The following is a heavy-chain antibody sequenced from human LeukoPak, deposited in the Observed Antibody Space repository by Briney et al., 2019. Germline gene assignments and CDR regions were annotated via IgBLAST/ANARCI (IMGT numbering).Heavy chain of an antibody. V-gene: IGHV3-23*01. CDR2: ISGSGFYT. J-gene: IGHJ4*02. CDR1: GFTFSTYG. D-gene: IGHD2/OR15-2a*01. Sequence: GGSLRLSCAASGFTFSTYGMSWVRRAPGKGLEWVSGISGSGFYTYYADSVKGRFTISRDNPKSTLYLQMNYLRAEDTAVYYCARAHSMEQRERHFDYWGQGTLVTVSS. CDR3: ARAHSMEQRERHFDY.